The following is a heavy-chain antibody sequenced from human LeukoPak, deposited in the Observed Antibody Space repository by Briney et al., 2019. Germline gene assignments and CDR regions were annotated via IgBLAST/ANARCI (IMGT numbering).Heavy chain of an antibody. CDR1: GGTFSSYA. Sequence: GASVKVSCKASGGTFSSYAISWVRQAPGQGLEWMGRIIPILGIANYAQKFQGRVTIAADKSTSTAYMELSSLRSEDTAVYYCAREGETTTSPDYWGQGTLVTVSS. V-gene: IGHV1-69*04. CDR2: IIPILGIA. CDR3: AREGETTTSPDY. J-gene: IGHJ4*02. D-gene: IGHD4-17*01.